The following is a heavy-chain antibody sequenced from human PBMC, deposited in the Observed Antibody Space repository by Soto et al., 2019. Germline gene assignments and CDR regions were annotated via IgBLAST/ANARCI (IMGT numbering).Heavy chain of an antibody. Sequence: GGSLRLSCAASGFTFSNAWMNWVRQAPGKGLEWVGRIKSKTDGGTTDYAAPVKGRFTISRDDSKNTLYLQMNSLKTEDTAVYYCTTDPTMIVVVSDYWGQGTLVTVSS. CDR1: GFTFSNAW. CDR3: TTDPTMIVVVSDY. D-gene: IGHD3-22*01. J-gene: IGHJ4*02. CDR2: IKSKTDGGTT. V-gene: IGHV3-15*07.